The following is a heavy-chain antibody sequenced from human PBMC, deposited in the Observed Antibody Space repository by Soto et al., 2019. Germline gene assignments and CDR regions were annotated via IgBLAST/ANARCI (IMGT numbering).Heavy chain of an antibody. CDR3: AKDRFGSYSFDY. CDR2: ISYDGSNK. V-gene: IGHV3-30*18. J-gene: IGHJ4*02. D-gene: IGHD1-26*01. CDR1: GFIFSSYG. Sequence: QVQLVESGGGVVQPGRSLRLSCAASGFIFSSYGMHWVRQAPGKGLEWVVVISYDGSNKYYADSVKGRFTISRDNSKNTLYLQMNSLRAEDTAVYYCAKDRFGSYSFDYWGQGTLVTVSS.